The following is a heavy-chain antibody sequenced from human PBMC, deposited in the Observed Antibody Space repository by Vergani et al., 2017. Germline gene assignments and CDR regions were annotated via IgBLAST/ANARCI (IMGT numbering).Heavy chain of an antibody. D-gene: IGHD6-13*01. CDR1: GWAFSGYC. CDR3: ARGLAAAYYRHAFDI. J-gene: IGHJ3*02. CDR2: IHHSGST. Sequence: QVQLQQWGAGLLKPAETLSLTCAVYGWAFSGYCWSWIRQPPGKGLEWIGEIHHSGSTNYNPTLKSRVTISVDTSKNLFSLKLGSVTAADTAVYYCARGLAAAYYRHAFDIWGQGTMVSVSS. V-gene: IGHV4-34*02.